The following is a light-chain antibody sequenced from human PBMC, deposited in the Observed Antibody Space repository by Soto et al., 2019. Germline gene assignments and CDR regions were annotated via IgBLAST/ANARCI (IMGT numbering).Light chain of an antibody. CDR3: QHYSRYPIA. Sequence: DIQMTQSPSTLSASVGDRVTITCRASQSITYWLAWYQQRPGKAPNLLIYQASTLQSGVPSRFSGSGYGTEFALTISSLQPDDFATYYCQHYSRYPIAFGGGTKVEIK. CDR1: QSITYW. J-gene: IGKJ4*01. CDR2: QAS. V-gene: IGKV1-5*03.